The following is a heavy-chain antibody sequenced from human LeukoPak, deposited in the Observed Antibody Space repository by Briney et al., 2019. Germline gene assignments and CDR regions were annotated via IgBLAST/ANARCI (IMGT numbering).Heavy chain of an antibody. CDR2: ITSSGNTI. CDR3: ARLTTMTTTGGPFDY. CDR1: GFTFSSYE. J-gene: IGHJ4*02. Sequence: GGSLRLSCAASGFTFSSYEMNWVRQAPGKGLEWVSYITSSGNTIYYADSVKGRFTISRDNAKNSLYLQMNSLRAEDTAVYYCARLTTMTTTGGPFDYWCQGTLVTVSS. D-gene: IGHD4-17*01. V-gene: IGHV3-48*03.